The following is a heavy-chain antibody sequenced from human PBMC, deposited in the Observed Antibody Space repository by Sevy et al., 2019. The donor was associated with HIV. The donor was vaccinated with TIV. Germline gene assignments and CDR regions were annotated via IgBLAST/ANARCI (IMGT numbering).Heavy chain of an antibody. CDR1: GGSFSGYY. J-gene: IGHJ6*02. CDR3: ARCPVGYYASGSYPPTYYYYGMDV. V-gene: IGHV4-34*01. CDR2: INHSGST. D-gene: IGHD3-10*01. Sequence: SETLSLTCAVYGGSFSGYYWSWIRQPPGKGLEWIGEINHSGSTNYNPSLKSRVTISVDTSKNQFSLKLSSVTAADTAVYYCARCPVGYYASGSYPPTYYYYGMDVWGQGTTVTVSS.